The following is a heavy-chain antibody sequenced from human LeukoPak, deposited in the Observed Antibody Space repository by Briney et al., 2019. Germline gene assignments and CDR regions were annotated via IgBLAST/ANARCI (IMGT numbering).Heavy chain of an antibody. CDR3: ARDWGVSARPGYMDV. CDR2: INHSGST. J-gene: IGHJ6*03. D-gene: IGHD6-6*01. CDR1: GGSISLSYYY. Sequence: SETLSLTCSVSGGSISLSYYYWGWIRQPPGKGLEWIGEINHSGSTNYNPSLKSRVTISVDTSKNQFSLRLSPVTAADTAVYYCARDWGVSARPGYMDVWGKGTTVTVSS. V-gene: IGHV4-39*07.